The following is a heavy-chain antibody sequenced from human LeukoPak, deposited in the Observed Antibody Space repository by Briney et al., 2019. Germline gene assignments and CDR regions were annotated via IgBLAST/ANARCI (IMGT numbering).Heavy chain of an antibody. D-gene: IGHD2-15*01. CDR2: ISSSSSYI. CDR1: GFTFSSYS. CDR3: ARVGGGLRDYFDY. J-gene: IGHJ4*02. V-gene: IGHV3-21*01. Sequence: SGGSLRLSCAASGFTFSSYSMNWVRQAPGKGLEWVSSISSSSSYIYYADSVKGRFTISRDNAKNSVYLQMNSLRAEDTAVYYCARVGGGLRDYFDYWGQGTLVTVSS.